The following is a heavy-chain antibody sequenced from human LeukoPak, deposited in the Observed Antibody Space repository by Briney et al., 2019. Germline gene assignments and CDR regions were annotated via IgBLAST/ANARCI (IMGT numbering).Heavy chain of an antibody. J-gene: IGHJ3*02. Sequence: SETLSLTCTVSGGSISSYYWSWIRQPAGKGLEWSGRIYTSGSTNYNPSLKSRVTMSVDTSKNQFSLKLSSVTAADTAVYYCARPVPNSGNYPGAFDIWGQGTMVTVSS. V-gene: IGHV4-4*07. CDR1: GGSISSYY. CDR2: IYTSGST. D-gene: IGHD1-26*01. CDR3: ARPVPNSGNYPGAFDI.